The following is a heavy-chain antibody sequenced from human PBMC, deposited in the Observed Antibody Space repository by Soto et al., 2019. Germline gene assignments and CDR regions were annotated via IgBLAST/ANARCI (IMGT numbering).Heavy chain of an antibody. V-gene: IGHV3-23*01. D-gene: IGHD2-15*01. CDR3: AKRRGAGGHFDY. CDR2: VSIGGST. CDR1: GFTFSSHD. J-gene: IGHJ4*02. Sequence: GGSLRLSCAASGFTFSSHDMGWVRQGPGKGLEWVAVVSIGGSTHYADSVRGRFTISRDNSKNTLSLQMNSLTAEDTAVYFCAKRRGAGGHFDYWGQGALVTVSS.